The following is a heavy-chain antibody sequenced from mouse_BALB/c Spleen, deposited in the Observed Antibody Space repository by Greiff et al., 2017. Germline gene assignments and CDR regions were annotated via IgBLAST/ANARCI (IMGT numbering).Heavy chain of an antibody. D-gene: IGHD2-1*01. CDR3: ARQNGNWFAY. V-gene: IGHV5-2*01. Sequence: EVKLVESGGGLVQPGESLKLSCESTEYYFPSHYMSWVRKTPGKRLELVAAINSDGGSTYYPDTMERRSIITRDKTKKTLYLQMSSLRSEDTAWYYCARQNGNWFAYWGQGTLVTVSA. J-gene: IGHJ3*01. CDR1: EYYFPSHY. CDR2: INSDGGST.